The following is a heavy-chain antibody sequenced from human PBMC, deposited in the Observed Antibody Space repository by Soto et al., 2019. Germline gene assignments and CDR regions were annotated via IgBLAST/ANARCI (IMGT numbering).Heavy chain of an antibody. D-gene: IGHD3-22*01. CDR1: GFTFSNYA. CDR3: ARDAGELPVVTVGVFVF. Sequence: LRLSCAASGFTFSNYAMIWVRQAPLKGLEWVSAFSGSGDSTFYADSVKGRFTVSRDNSKKTLYLQLNSLRGEDTAVYYCARDAGELPVVTVGVFVFWGRGTLVTVSS. CDR2: FSGSGDST. V-gene: IGHV3-23*01. J-gene: IGHJ4*02.